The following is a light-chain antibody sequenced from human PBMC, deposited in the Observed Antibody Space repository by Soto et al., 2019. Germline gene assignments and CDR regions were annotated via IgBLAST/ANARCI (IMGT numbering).Light chain of an antibody. V-gene: IGLV2-14*03. CDR1: NSDVGGYNY. Sequence: QSVLTQPASVSGSPGQSITISCTGTNSDVGGYNYVSWYQRHPGKAPKLMIYDVTNRPSGVSNRFSGSKSGNTASLTISGLQAEDEADYYCSSYATGGTLVVFGGGTQLTVL. CDR2: DVT. CDR3: SSYATGGTLVV. J-gene: IGLJ2*01.